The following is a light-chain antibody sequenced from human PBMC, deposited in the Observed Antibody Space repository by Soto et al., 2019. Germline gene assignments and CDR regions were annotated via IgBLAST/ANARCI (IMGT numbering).Light chain of an antibody. Sequence: QLVLTQPPSASGTPGQRVTISCSGSNSNIGSNPVSWYQQLPGTAPQLLIYNSDQRPSGVPDRFSGSKSGTSASLAISGLQSEDETDYYCSAWDDSLNGVVFGGGTKLTVL. CDR1: NSNIGSNP. CDR3: SAWDDSLNGVV. V-gene: IGLV1-44*01. J-gene: IGLJ2*01. CDR2: NSD.